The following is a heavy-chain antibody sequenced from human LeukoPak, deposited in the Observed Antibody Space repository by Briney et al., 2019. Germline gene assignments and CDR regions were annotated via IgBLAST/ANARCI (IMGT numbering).Heavy chain of an antibody. CDR2: IIPILGIA. CDR3: AKDLDSGMEMTTGNDAFDI. CDR1: GGTFSSYA. D-gene: IGHD5-24*01. J-gene: IGHJ3*02. V-gene: IGHV1-69*04. Sequence: GASVKVSCKASGGTFSSYAISWVRQAPGQGLEWMGRIIPILGIANYAQKFQGRVTITADKSTSTAYMELSSLRSEDTAVYYCAKDLDSGMEMTTGNDAFDIWGQGTMVTVSS.